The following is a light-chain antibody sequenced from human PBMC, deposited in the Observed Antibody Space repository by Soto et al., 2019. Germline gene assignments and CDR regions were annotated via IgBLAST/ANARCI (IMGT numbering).Light chain of an antibody. CDR2: EAS. J-gene: IGKJ1*01. CDR3: HQNFSSPRT. CDR1: QTVYAF. Sequence: DIHMTQSPSSLSASVGDRVTITCRASQTVYAFLGWYQHKSGRAPSLLIYEASTLHSGVPSSFSGSGSGTNYTLTIDGLPPEDFATYYCHQNFSSPRTFGPGTKV. V-gene: IGKV1-39*01.